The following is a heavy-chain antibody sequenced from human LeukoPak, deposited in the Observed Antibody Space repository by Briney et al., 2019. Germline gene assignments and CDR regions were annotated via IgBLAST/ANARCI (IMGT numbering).Heavy chain of an antibody. CDR2: IEGDGSEK. D-gene: IGHD6-19*01. CDR3: AGGSGWLIDY. CDR1: GFTFSSFW. J-gene: IGHJ4*02. V-gene: IGHV3-7*03. Sequence: GGSLRLSCAASGFTFSSFWMNWVRHTPGKGLEWVANIEGDGSEKNYMDSVKGRFTISRDNAKESLHLQMNSLRAEDTGVYYCAGGSGWLIDYWGQGTLVTVSS.